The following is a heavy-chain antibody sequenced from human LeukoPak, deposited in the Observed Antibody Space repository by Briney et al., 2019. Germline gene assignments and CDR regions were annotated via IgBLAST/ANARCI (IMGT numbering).Heavy chain of an antibody. V-gene: IGHV1-8*03. Sequence: VASVKVSCKPSGYTFTSYDINWVRQATGQRLEWMGWMNPNSGNTGYAQKFQGRVTITRNTSISTAYMELSSLSSEDTAVYYCARGSYCSSTSCYTGYYYYYYMDVWGKGTTVTVSS. CDR3: ARGSYCSSTSCYTGYYYYYYMDV. CDR1: GYTFTSYD. J-gene: IGHJ6*03. D-gene: IGHD2-2*02. CDR2: MNPNSGNT.